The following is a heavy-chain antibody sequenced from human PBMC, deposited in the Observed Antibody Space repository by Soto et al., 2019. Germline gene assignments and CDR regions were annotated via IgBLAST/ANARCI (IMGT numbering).Heavy chain of an antibody. J-gene: IGHJ4*02. D-gene: IGHD1-26*01. Sequence: QMQLVQSGAVVKKPGSSVTVSCKALGNTFTYRYLHGVRQAPGQALEWMGWITPFNGDVHYAQKFQERVTITRDRSINTAYMRMSSLRSEDTAMYYCASGGAGSGPFTWELPDHWGQGTLVTVSS. CDR3: ASGGAGSGPFTWELPDH. CDR2: ITPFNGDV. V-gene: IGHV1-45*02. CDR1: GNTFTYRY.